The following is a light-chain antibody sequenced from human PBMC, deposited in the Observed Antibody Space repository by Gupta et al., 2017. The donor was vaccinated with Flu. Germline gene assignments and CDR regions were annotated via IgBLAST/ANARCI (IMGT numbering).Light chain of an antibody. V-gene: IGKV3-20*01. J-gene: IGKJ1*01. Sequence: EIVLTQSPGTLSLSPGERVTLSCRASQSIGDNYLAWYQQKPGQAPSLLIYEASSRASGIPDRFSGSGSGTDFTLTISRLEPEDFAVYYCQHYGGSPRTFGQGTKVEVK. CDR1: QSIGDNY. CDR3: QHYGGSPRT. CDR2: EAS.